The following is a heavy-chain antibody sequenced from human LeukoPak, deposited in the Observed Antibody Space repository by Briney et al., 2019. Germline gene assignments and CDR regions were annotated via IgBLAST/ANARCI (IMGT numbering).Heavy chain of an antibody. J-gene: IGHJ4*02. CDR1: GFTVSTNY. Sequence: GGSLRLFCAASGFTVSTNYVRCVRQAPGKGLEWVSLIYSGGSTYYADSVKGRFTISRDNSYNTLYLQMNSLTAEDTAFYYWARTFFRGDGYKVGYLDDWGQGTLVTVSS. CDR3: ARTFFRGDGYKVGYLDD. D-gene: IGHD5-24*01. V-gene: IGHV3-53*01. CDR2: IYSGGST.